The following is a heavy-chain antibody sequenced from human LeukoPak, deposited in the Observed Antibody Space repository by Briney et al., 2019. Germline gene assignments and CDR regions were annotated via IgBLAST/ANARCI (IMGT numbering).Heavy chain of an antibody. CDR1: GYSISSGYQ. CDR3: ARGGLFEFLEWLFGDY. J-gene: IGHJ4*02. Sequence: SETLSLTCTVSGYSISSGYQWGWIRQSPGKGLEWIGSIYHSGSTYYNPSLKSRVTISVDTSKNQFSLKLSSVTAADTAVYYCARGGLFEFLEWLFGDYWGQGTLVIVSS. V-gene: IGHV4-38-2*02. CDR2: IYHSGST. D-gene: IGHD3-3*01.